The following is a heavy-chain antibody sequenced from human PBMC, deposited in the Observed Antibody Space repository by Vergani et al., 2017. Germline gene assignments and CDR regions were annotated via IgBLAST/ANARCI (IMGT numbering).Heavy chain of an antibody. J-gene: IGHJ6*03. Sequence: QVQLQQWGAGLLKPSETLSLTCAVYGGSFSGYYWSWIRQPPGKGLEWIGEINHRGSTNYNPSLKSRVTISVDTSKNQFSLRLSSVTAADPAVYYCARYNIEGGSSWTYYYYYYMDVWGKGTTVTVSS. CDR2: INHRGST. CDR3: ARYNIEGGSSWTYYYYYYMDV. D-gene: IGHD6-13*01. V-gene: IGHV4-34*01. CDR1: GGSFSGYY.